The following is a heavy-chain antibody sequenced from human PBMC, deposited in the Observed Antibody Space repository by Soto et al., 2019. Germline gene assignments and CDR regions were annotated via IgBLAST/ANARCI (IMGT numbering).Heavy chain of an antibody. D-gene: IGHD3-10*01. CDR1: GFTFSSYA. V-gene: IGHV3-23*01. CDR3: AKAEEVITPIVVDY. Sequence: LRLSCAASGFTFSSYAMSWVRQAPGKGLEWVSAISGSGGSTYYADSVKGRFTISRDNSKNTLYPQMNSLRAEDTAVYYCAKAEEVITPIVVDYWGQGTLVTVSS. CDR2: ISGSGGST. J-gene: IGHJ4*02.